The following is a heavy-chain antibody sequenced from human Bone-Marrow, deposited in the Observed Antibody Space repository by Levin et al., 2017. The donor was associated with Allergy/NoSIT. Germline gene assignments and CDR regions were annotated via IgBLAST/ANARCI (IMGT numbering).Heavy chain of an antibody. V-gene: IGHV4-61*01. CDR2: INYSGSG. CDR3: ATFSRGVSTLY. CDR1: GGSVSSGSYY. D-gene: IGHD3-10*01. J-gene: IGHJ4*02. Sequence: SETLSLTCTVSGGSVSSGSYYWSWIRQPPGKGLEWIGYINYSGSGNYNPSLKSRVTISVDTSKNQFSLKLSSVTAADTAVYYCATFSRGVSTLYWGQGTLVTVSS.